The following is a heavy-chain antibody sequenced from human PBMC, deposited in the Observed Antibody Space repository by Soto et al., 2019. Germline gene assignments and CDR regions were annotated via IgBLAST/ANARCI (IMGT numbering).Heavy chain of an antibody. J-gene: IGHJ4*02. V-gene: IGHV4-4*02. D-gene: IGHD3-9*01. Sequence: QVQLQESGPGLVKPSGTLSLTCAVSGGSISSSNWWSWVRQPPGKGLGWIGEIYHSGSTNYNPSLKSRVTISVDKSKNQFSLKLSSVTAADTAVYYCARSPYYDILTGPTAFDYWGQGTLVTVSS. CDR2: IYHSGST. CDR3: ARSPYYDILTGPTAFDY. CDR1: GGSISSSNW.